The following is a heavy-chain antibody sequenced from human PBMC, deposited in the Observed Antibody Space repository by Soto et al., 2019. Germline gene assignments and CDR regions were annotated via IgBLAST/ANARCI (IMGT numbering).Heavy chain of an antibody. J-gene: IGHJ4*02. CDR1: GYTFSSYG. D-gene: IGHD2-2*01. CDR2: IRPDSGNT. CDR3: ARDRSTSDY. Sequence: QDQLVQSGAEVKKPGASVRVSCKASGYTFSSYGISWVRQAPGQGLEWMGWIRPDSGNTDYAQKFEGRVTMTADTPTSTAYMELRSLRSDDTAVYYCARDRSTSDYWGQGTLVTVSS. V-gene: IGHV1-18*01.